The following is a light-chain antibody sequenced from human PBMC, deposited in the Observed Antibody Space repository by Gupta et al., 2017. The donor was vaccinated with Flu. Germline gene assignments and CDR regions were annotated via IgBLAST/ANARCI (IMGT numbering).Light chain of an antibody. CDR3: QHYGSSPWT. Sequence: EIVLTQSPGILSLSPGERATLSCRASQSISSSYLAWYQRKPGQAPRLLIFGASNRATGIPDRFSGGGSGTDFTLTISRLEPEDFAVFYCQHYGSSPWTFGQGTKVEIK. V-gene: IGKV3-20*01. CDR1: QSISSSY. CDR2: GAS. J-gene: IGKJ1*01.